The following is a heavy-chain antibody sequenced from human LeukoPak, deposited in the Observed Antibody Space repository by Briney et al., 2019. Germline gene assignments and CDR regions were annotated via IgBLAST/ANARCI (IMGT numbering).Heavy chain of an antibody. D-gene: IGHD5-12*01. Sequence: PGGSLRLSCAVSGVTFRSYGTHWVRQAPGKRLEWVALMSSYGNDKLYGDSVMGRFTISRDDSKSTLYLQMNSLRAEDAAVYYCTTKVTRTNSDDDYDDWGQGTLITVSS. J-gene: IGHJ4*02. CDR3: TTKVTRTNSDDDYDD. V-gene: IGHV3-30*03. CDR1: GVTFRSYG. CDR2: MSSYGNDK.